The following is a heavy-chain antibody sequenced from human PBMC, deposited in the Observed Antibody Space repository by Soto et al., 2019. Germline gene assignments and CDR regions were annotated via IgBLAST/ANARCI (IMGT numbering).Heavy chain of an antibody. CDR3: AAAKLLPFEY. D-gene: IGHD2-15*01. CDR1: GFTFRVYK. V-gene: IGHV3-64D*06. CDR2: ISNQGDTT. Sequence: RLSCSSSGFTFRVYKMHWVRQAPGKGLEYVSGISNQGDTTYYADSVKGRFTISRDNSKNKLYFQMSSLRPEDTAVYYCAAAKLLPFEYWGQGTQVTVSS. J-gene: IGHJ4*02.